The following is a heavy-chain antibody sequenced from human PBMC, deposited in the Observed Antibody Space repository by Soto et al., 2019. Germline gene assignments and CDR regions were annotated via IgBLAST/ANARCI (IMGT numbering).Heavy chain of an antibody. J-gene: IGHJ6*02. Sequence: GASVKVSCKASGYTFTRSGISWVRQAPGQGLEWMGWISSYNGDTYYAQKFQGRVTMTTDTSTSTAYMELRSLRSDDTAVYYCAREGVAPYYYYGMDVWGQGTTVTVSS. CDR2: ISSYNGDT. CDR3: AREGVAPYYYYGMDV. D-gene: IGHD5-12*01. V-gene: IGHV1-18*01. CDR1: GYTFTRSG.